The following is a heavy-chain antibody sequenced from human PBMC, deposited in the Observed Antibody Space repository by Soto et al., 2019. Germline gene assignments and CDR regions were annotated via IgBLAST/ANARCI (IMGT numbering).Heavy chain of an antibody. Sequence: QVQLQESGPGLVKPSGTLSLTCAVSGDSITNSRWWTWVRQPPGKGLEWIGDILHSGETNYNPSIKSRVFISVDKSQNQFSLRVSSVTAADTAVYYCAYSTGWYRHDVWGQGTLVTVSS. V-gene: IGHV4-4*02. D-gene: IGHD6-19*01. J-gene: IGHJ3*01. CDR3: AYSTGWYRHDV. CDR2: ILHSGET. CDR1: GDSITNSRW.